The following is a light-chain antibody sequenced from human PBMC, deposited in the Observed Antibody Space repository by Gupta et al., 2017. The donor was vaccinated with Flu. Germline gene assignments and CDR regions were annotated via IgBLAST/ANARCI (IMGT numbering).Light chain of an antibody. J-gene: IGLJ3*02. CDR2: END. V-gene: IGLV1-51*02. CDR3: GTWDTSLSAVGV. Sequence: NIGKNYVSWYQQFPGTAPKLHIYENDKRPSGMPDRFSSARSGTSATLGITGLQTGDEAEYYCGTWDTSLSAVGVFDRGTKLTVL. CDR1: NIGKNY.